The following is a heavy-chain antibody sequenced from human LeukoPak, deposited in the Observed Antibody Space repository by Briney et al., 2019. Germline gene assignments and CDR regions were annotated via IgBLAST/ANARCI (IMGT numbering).Heavy chain of an antibody. V-gene: IGHV4-34*01. CDR1: GGSFSGYY. D-gene: IGHD3-22*01. J-gene: IGHJ4*02. CDR2: INHSGST. CDR3: ARRLITMIVVVIAVPYFDY. Sequence: SETLSLTCAVYGGSFSGYYWSWIRQSPGKGLEWIGEINHSGSTNYNPSLKSRVTISVDTSKNQFSLKLSSVTAADTAVYYCARRLITMIVVVIAVPYFDYWGQGTLVTVSS.